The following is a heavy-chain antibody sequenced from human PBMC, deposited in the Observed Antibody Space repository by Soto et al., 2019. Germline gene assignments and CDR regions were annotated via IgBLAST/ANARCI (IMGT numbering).Heavy chain of an antibody. V-gene: IGHV4-34*09. CDR1: GGSLSSYS. D-gene: IGHD2-21*01. CDR3: ARESDWPRGYFES. Sequence: SETLSHPCSVNGGSLSSYSSSWIRQPPGKGLEWIGEINHSGSTNYNPSLKSRITMSVDTSKNQFSLKLNSVTAADTAVYYCARESDWPRGYFESWGQGIQVT. CDR2: INHSGST. J-gene: IGHJ4*02.